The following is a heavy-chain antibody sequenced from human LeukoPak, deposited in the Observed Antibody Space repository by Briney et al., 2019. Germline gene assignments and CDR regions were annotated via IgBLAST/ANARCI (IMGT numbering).Heavy chain of an antibody. CDR2: IYPSDSDT. V-gene: IGHV5-51*01. CDR3: ARYRGSDYDPLTALQQELDY. Sequence: GESLKISCKGSGYSFTTYWIGWVRQMPGKGLEWMGIIYPSDSDTRYSPSFQGQVTISADKSSSTAYLQWISLKASDTAMYYCARYRGSDYDPLTALQQELDYWGQGTLVTVSS. J-gene: IGHJ4*02. D-gene: IGHD5-12*01. CDR1: GYSFTTYW.